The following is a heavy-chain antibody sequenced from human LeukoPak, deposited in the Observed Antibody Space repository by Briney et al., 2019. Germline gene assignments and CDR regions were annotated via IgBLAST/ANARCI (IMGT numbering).Heavy chain of an antibody. CDR2: IKGKTDGGTT. V-gene: IGHV3-15*01. CDR1: GFTFSNAW. Sequence: GGSLRLSCAASGFTFSNAWMTWVRQAPGKGLEWVARIKGKTDGGTTEYAAPVKDRFTISRDDSKNTLYLQMNSLKPEDTAVYYCTTDYYDYVWRSYRPDNWGQGTLVTVSS. D-gene: IGHD3-16*02. J-gene: IGHJ4*02. CDR3: TTDYYDYVWRSYRPDN.